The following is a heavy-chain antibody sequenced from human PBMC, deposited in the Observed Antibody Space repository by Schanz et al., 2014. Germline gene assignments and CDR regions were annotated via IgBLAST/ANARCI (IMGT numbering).Heavy chain of an antibody. CDR1: GFTFSDYY. CDR2: ISGTTTYT. V-gene: IGHV3-11*05. D-gene: IGHD6-13*01. J-gene: IGHJ4*01. CDR3: AREQIMAAAGLVDY. Sequence: QVQLVESGGGVVQPGRSLRLSCAASGFTFSDYYVSWIRQAPGKGLEWVSYISGTTTYTNYADSVKGRFTISRDNAKNSLYLQMNSLRAEDTAVYYCAREQIMAAAGLVDYWGHGTLVTVSS.